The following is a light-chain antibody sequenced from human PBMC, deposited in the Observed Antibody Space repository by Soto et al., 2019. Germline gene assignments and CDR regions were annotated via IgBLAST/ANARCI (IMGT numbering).Light chain of an antibody. Sequence: QSVLTQPPSASGTPGQRVTFSCSGSSSNIGSNYVYWYQQLPGTAPKLLIYRNNQRPSGVPDRFSGSKSDTSASLAISGLRSDNEADYYCAGWDGSLCGQDFRTRTNVTV. CDR3: AGWDGSLCGQD. CDR1: SSNIGSNY. V-gene: IGLV1-47*01. CDR2: RNN. J-gene: IGLJ1*01.